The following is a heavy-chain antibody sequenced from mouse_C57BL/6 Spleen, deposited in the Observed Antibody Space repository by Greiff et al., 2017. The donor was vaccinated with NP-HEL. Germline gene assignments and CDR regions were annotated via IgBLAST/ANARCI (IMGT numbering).Heavy chain of an antibody. CDR1: GYTFTDYN. J-gene: IGHJ1*03. D-gene: IGHD2-2*01. CDR2: INPNNGGT. V-gene: IGHV1-18*01. Sequence: VQLQQSGPELVKPGASVKIPCKASGYTFTDYNMDWVKQSHGKSLEWIGDINPNNGGTIYNQKFKGKATLTVDKSSSTAYMELRSLTSEDTAVYYCARKGGYDWYFDVWGTGTTVTVSS. CDR3: ARKGGYDWYFDV.